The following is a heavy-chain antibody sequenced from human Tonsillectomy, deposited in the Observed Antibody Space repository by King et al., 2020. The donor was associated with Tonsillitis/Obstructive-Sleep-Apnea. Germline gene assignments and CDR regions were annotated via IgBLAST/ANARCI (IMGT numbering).Heavy chain of an antibody. CDR1: GFTVSSNY. V-gene: IGHV3-53*01. CDR3: ARDSYYYDSSGYPPNAFDI. CDR2: IYSGGDT. Sequence: QLVQSGGGLIQPGGSLRLSCEASGFTVSSNYMNWVRQAPGKGLEWVSFIYSGGDTYYADSVKGRFTISRDNSKNTLYLQMNSLRAEDTAVYYCARDSYYYDSSGYPPNAFDIWGQGTMVTVSS. D-gene: IGHD3-22*01. J-gene: IGHJ3*02.